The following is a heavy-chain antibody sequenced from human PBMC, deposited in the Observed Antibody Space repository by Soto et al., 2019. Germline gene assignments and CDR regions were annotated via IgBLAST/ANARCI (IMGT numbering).Heavy chain of an antibody. CDR1: GFTFSSYA. Sequence: EVQLLESGGGLVQPGGSLRLSCAASGFTFSSYAMSWVRQAPGKGLEWVSSISGSGGSTYYADSVKGRFTISRDNSKNTLYLQMNSMRDEDTAVYYCAKRLEGYCSGGSCYSGSWFDPWGQGTLVTVSS. V-gene: IGHV3-23*01. D-gene: IGHD2-15*01. CDR3: AKRLEGYCSGGSCYSGSWFDP. J-gene: IGHJ5*02. CDR2: ISGSGGST.